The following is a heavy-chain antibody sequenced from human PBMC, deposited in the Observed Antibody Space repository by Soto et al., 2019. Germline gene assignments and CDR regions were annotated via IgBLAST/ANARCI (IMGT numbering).Heavy chain of an antibody. CDR1: GGSISSSRYY. CDR2: IYYGGST. J-gene: IGHJ4*02. D-gene: IGHD2-2*01. CDR3: AKHEVPRGWYFDY. V-gene: IGHV4-39*01. Sequence: QLQLQEPGPGLVKPSGTLSLTCPVSGGSISSSRYYWGWLRQPPGKGLEWIGSIYYGGSTYDNPSHKSRVSISVNTSKNQFSQRLGSLTAPDTAVYYGAKHEVPRGWYFDYWGQGTLLTVSA.